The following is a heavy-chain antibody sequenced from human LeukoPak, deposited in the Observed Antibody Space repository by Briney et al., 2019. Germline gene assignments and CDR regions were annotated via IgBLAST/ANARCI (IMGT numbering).Heavy chain of an antibody. V-gene: IGHV3-30*18. CDR2: IPYDGSNK. CDR1: GFTFSNYG. Sequence: GGSLRLSCAASGFTFSNYGFHWVRQAPGKGLEWVAVIPYDGSNKYYADSVKGRFIISRDNSKNTLYLQMNTLRAEDTAVYYCAKEVGYGIDVWGQGTTVTVSS. D-gene: IGHD1-26*01. CDR3: AKEVGYGIDV. J-gene: IGHJ6*02.